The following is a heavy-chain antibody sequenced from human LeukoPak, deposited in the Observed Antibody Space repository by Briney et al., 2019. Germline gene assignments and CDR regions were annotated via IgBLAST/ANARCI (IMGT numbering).Heavy chain of an antibody. D-gene: IGHD2-15*01. V-gene: IGHV3-30*02. J-gene: IGHJ5*02. CDR3: AKSAAYCSGGSCYEHNWFDP. CDR1: GFTFSSHG. Sequence: GGSLRLSCAASGFTFSSHGMHWVRQAPGKGLEWVAFIRYDGSNKYYADSVKGRFTISRDNTKNTLYLQMNSLRAEDTAVYYCAKSAAYCSGGSCYEHNWFDPWGQGTLVTVSS. CDR2: IRYDGSNK.